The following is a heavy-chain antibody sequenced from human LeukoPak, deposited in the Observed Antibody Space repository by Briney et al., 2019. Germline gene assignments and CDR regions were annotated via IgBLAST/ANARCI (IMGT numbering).Heavy chain of an antibody. J-gene: IGHJ5*02. CDR1: GFTFSSYA. Sequence: GSLRLSCAASGFTFSSYAMSWVRQAPGKGLEWIGEINHSGSTNYNPSLKSRVTISVDTSKNQFSLKLSSVTAADTAVYYCARSVTNRSRWFDPWGQGTLVTVSS. CDR2: INHSGST. D-gene: IGHD4-17*01. CDR3: ARSVTNRSRWFDP. V-gene: IGHV4-34*01.